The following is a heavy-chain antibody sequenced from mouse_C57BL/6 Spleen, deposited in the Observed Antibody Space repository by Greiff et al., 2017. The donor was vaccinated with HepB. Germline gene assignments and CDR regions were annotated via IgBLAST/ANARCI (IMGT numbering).Heavy chain of an antibody. V-gene: IGHV5-4*01. CDR1: GFTFSSYA. D-gene: IGHD1-1*01. CDR2: ISDGGSYT. J-gene: IGHJ2*01. Sequence: EVQVVESGGGLVKPGGSLKLSCAASGFTFSSYAMSWVRQTPEKRLEWVATISDGGSYTYYPDNVKGRFTISRDNAKNNLYLQMSHLKSEDTAMYYCARGITTVVATTYYFDYWGQGTTLTVSS. CDR3: ARGITTVVATTYYFDY.